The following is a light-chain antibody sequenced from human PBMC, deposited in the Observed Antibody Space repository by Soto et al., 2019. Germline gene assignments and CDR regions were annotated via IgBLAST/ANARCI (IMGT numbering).Light chain of an antibody. Sequence: EIVLTQSPGTLSLSPGERATLSCGASQTVSSNYLAWYQQKPGQAPRLLIYGASSRATGIPDRFSSSGSGTDFVLTISRLEPEDFAVYYCQQYFKSPWTFGQGTKVDIK. V-gene: IGKV3-20*01. CDR2: GAS. CDR1: QTVSSNY. J-gene: IGKJ1*01. CDR3: QQYFKSPWT.